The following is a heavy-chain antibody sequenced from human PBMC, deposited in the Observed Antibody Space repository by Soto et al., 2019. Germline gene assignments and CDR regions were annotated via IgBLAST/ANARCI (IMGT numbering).Heavy chain of an antibody. D-gene: IGHD3-16*01. Sequence: EVQLLESGGGLVQPGGSLRLSCAASGFTFSSYAMSWVRQPPGRGLEWVSTIRGGGDSTYYADSVKGRFTISRDNSKNTFYLQMNSLRAEDTALYYCAKDKGDKGGLGDYWGQGTLVTVSS. CDR2: IRGGGDST. J-gene: IGHJ4*02. CDR3: AKDKGDKGGLGDY. CDR1: GFTFSSYA. V-gene: IGHV3-23*01.